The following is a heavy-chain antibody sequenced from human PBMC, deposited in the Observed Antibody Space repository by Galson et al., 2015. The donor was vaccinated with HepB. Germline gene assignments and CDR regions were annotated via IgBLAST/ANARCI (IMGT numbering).Heavy chain of an antibody. CDR2: ISYDGSNK. CDR1: GFTFDDYA. D-gene: IGHD3-22*01. V-gene: IGHV3-30*18. CDR3: AKDRAPHYDSSGPLFEY. J-gene: IGHJ4*02. Sequence: SLRLSCAASGFTFDDYAMHWVRQAPGKGLEWVAVISYDGSNKYYADSVKGRFTISRDNSKNTLYLQMNSLRAEDTAVYYCAKDRAPHYDSSGPLFEYRGQGTLLTLSS.